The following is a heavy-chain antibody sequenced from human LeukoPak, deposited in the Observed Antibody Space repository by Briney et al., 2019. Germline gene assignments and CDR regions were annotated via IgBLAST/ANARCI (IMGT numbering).Heavy chain of an antibody. V-gene: IGHV1-69*13. D-gene: IGHD2-15*01. CDR3: ARDGLGSGERPVDYGMDV. CDR2: IIPIFGTA. J-gene: IGHJ6*02. CDR1: GGTFSSYA. Sequence: SVTVSCTASGGTFSSYAISWVRQAPGQGLEWMGGIIPIFGTANYAQKFQGRVTITADESTSTAYMELSSLRSEDTAVYYCARDGLGSGERPVDYGMDVWGQGTTVTVSS.